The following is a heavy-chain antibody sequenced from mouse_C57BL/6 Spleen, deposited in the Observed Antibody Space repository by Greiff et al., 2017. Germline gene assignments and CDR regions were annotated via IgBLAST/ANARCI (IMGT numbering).Heavy chain of an antibody. D-gene: IGHD1-2*01. V-gene: IGHV3-6*01. J-gene: IGHJ2*01. CDR1: GYSITSGYY. CDR3: ARSYYGPYYFDY. Sequence: EVKLQESGPGLVKPSQSLSLTCSVTGYSITSGYYWNWIRQFPGNKLEWMGYISYDGSNNYNPSLKNRISITRDTSKNQFFLKLNSVTTEDTATYYCARSYYGPYYFDYGGQGTTLTVSS. CDR2: ISYDGSN.